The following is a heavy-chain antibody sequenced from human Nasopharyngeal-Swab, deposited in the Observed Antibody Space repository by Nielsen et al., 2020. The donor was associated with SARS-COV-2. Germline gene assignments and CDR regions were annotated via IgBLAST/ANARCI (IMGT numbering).Heavy chain of an antibody. CDR2: ISSSSRYI. CDR1: GFTFNTYN. CDR3: ARDFGLNYDTYAMDV. Sequence: GGSLRLSCAASGFTFNTYNMNWARQAPGRGLEWVSSISSSSRYIYYADSLKGRFTISRDNAKNSLYLQMNSLRAEDTAVYYCARDFGLNYDTYAMDVWGQGTTVTVSS. V-gene: IGHV3-21*01. J-gene: IGHJ6*02. D-gene: IGHD3-3*01.